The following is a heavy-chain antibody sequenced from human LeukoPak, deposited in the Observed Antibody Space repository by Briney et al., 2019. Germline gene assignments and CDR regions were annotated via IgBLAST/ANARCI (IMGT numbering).Heavy chain of an antibody. CDR2: ISSSSSTI. Sequence: GGSLRLSCAASGFTFSSYSMNWVRQAPGKGLESVSYISSSSSTIYYADSVKGRFTISRDNAKNSLYLQMNSLRDEDTAVYYCARDLFDYGDPTGDYWGQGTLVTVSS. CDR1: GFTFSSYS. J-gene: IGHJ4*02. D-gene: IGHD4-17*01. CDR3: ARDLFDYGDPTGDY. V-gene: IGHV3-48*02.